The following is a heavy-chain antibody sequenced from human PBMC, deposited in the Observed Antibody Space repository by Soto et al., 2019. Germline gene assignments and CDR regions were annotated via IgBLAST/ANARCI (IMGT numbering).Heavy chain of an antibody. Sequence: SETLSLTCAVYGGSFSGYYWSWVRQPAGKGLEWIGRIFSSGSTSFNPSLESRVAMSVDTSKNHFSLNLSSVTAADMAVYYCAREGSYSAYNFAHGIQLWSFDFWGQGALVTVSS. D-gene: IGHD5-12*01. J-gene: IGHJ4*02. V-gene: IGHV4-4*07. CDR1: GGSFSGYY. CDR3: AREGSYSAYNFAHGIQLWSFDF. CDR2: IFSSGST.